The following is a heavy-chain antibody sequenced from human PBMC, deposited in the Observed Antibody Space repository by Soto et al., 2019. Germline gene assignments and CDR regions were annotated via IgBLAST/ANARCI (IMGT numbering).Heavy chain of an antibody. J-gene: IGHJ5*02. CDR2: IYPSDSDT. CDR3: ARHGFYGDYSSNYFDP. Sequence: LKISCKGSGYSFTNYWTAWVRQMPGKGLEYMGIIYPSDSDTRYSPSFQGQVTISADKSISTAYLQWSSLKASDTAIYYCARHGFYGDYSSNYFDPWGQGTLVTVSS. V-gene: IGHV5-51*01. CDR1: GYSFTNYW. D-gene: IGHD4-17*01.